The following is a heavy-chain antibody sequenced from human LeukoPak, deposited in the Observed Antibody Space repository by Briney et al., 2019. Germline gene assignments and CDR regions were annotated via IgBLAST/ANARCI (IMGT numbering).Heavy chain of an antibody. Sequence: ASVTVSCKASGYTFTSYGISWVRQAPGQGLEWMGWISAYNGNTNYAQKLQGRVTMNTDTSTSTAYMELRSLRSDDTAVYYCARDRDTIFGVAFQAGMDVWGQGTTVTVSS. D-gene: IGHD3-3*01. CDR2: ISAYNGNT. CDR1: GYTFTSYG. J-gene: IGHJ6*02. CDR3: ARDRDTIFGVAFQAGMDV. V-gene: IGHV1-18*01.